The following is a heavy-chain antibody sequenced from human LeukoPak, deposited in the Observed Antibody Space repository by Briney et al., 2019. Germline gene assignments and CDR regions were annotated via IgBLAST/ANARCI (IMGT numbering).Heavy chain of an antibody. Sequence: SVKVSCKASGGTFSSHTISWVRQAPGQGLEWMGRIIPILGIANYAQKFQGRVTITADKSTSTAYMELSSLRSEDTAVYYCARERGMGYCSSTSCPGAMDVWGKGTPVTVSS. V-gene: IGHV1-69*04. D-gene: IGHD2-2*01. J-gene: IGHJ6*03. CDR1: GGTFSSHT. CDR2: IIPILGIA. CDR3: ARERGMGYCSSTSCPGAMDV.